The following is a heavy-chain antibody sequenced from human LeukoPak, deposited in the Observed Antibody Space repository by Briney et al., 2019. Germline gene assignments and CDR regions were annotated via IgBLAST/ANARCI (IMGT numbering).Heavy chain of an antibody. CDR1: GFTFSSYG. CDR3: AKDLHYYVAMDV. J-gene: IGHJ6*02. CDR2: IWYDGSNK. Sequence: PGRSLRLSCAASGFTFSSYGFHWVRQAPGKGLEWVAVIWYDGSNKYYADSVKGRFTISRDNSKYTLFLQMNSLRVEDTALYYCAKDLHYYVAMDVWGQGTAVTVSS. D-gene: IGHD3-10*02. V-gene: IGHV3-33*06.